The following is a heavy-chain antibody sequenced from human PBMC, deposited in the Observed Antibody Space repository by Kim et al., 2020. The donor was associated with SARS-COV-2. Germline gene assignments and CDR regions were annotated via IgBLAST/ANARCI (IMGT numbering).Heavy chain of an antibody. Sequence: ASVKVSCKASGYTFTSYYMHWVRQAPGQGLEWMGIINPSGGSTSYAQKFQGRVTMTRDTSTSTVYMELSSLRSEDTAVYYCAREIPYCGGDCYAFDIWGQGTMVTVSS. CDR2: INPSGGST. D-gene: IGHD2-21*02. CDR3: AREIPYCGGDCYAFDI. J-gene: IGHJ3*02. V-gene: IGHV1-46*01. CDR1: GYTFTSYY.